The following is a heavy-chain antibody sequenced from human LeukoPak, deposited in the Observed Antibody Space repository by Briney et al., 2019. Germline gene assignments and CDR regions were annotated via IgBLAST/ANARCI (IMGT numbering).Heavy chain of an antibody. CDR1: GFTFSTYD. J-gene: IGHJ3*01. Sequence: GGSLRLSCAASGFTFSTYDMHWVRQVPGKRLEWVSAICVAGDTYYIDSVKGRFTISRDNSKNTLYLQVNSLRAEDTAVFYCARVIAYYGTSGLNDAFDVWGQGTMVTVSS. V-gene: IGHV3-13*04. CDR2: ICVAGDT. D-gene: IGHD3-22*01. CDR3: ARVIAYYGTSGLNDAFDV.